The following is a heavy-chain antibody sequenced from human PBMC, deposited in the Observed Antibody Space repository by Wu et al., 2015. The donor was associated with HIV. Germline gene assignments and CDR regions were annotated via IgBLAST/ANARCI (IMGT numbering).Heavy chain of an antibody. CDR1: GYTFTAHF. Sequence: QAQLVQSGAEVTKPGASVRVSCQTSGYTFTAHFIHWVRQAPGQGLEWMGAIIPSFATPNYAQMFKGRVTITTDESTSTAYMELSNLRSEDTAVYYCARGYSQSYISSWLFRHTAFHMWGQGTVVTVSS. D-gene: IGHD6-13*01. V-gene: IGHV1-69*01. CDR2: IIPSFATP. CDR3: ARGYSQSYISSWLFRHTAFHM. J-gene: IGHJ3*02.